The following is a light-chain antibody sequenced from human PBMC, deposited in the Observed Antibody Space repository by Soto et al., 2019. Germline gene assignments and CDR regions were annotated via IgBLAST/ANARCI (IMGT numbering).Light chain of an antibody. V-gene: IGKV3-11*01. Sequence: EIVLTQSRANMYLSQGEKETHSCRASQSDSSYLAWYQQKHGKAPRLLIYDASNRATGIPARFSGSGSGTDFTLTIIILEPEDFAVYYCQQRSNWPPLTFGGGTKVDIK. CDR2: DAS. CDR3: QQRSNWPPLT. J-gene: IGKJ4*01. CDR1: QSDSSY.